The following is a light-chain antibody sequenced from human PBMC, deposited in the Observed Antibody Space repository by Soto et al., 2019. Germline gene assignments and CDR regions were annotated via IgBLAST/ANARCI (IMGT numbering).Light chain of an antibody. V-gene: IGKV1-5*03. J-gene: IGKJ1*01. Sequence: DVQMTQSPSTRSASVGDRVTITCRASQSISGWLAWYQQRPGTAPKLMIYKASTLETGVPSRFSGSGSGTEFTPTINNLQPDDFATYYCQQYAGYSRTFGQGTKVDIK. CDR3: QQYAGYSRT. CDR2: KAS. CDR1: QSISGW.